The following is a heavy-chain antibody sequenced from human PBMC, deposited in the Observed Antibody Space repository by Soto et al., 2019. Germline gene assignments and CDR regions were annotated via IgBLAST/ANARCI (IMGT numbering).Heavy chain of an antibody. J-gene: IGHJ4*02. CDR3: ARGRVWRDY. CDR2: MDPKTGNT. Sequence: QVQLLQSGAEVKKPGASVKVSCRASGYSFTSYDINWVRQATGQGLEWMGWMDPKTGNTDYGQKFQGRVTMTRNTTISTADMELRSRTSADTAVYYCARGRVWRDYWGQGTLVTVSS. CDR1: GYSFTSYD. V-gene: IGHV1-8*01.